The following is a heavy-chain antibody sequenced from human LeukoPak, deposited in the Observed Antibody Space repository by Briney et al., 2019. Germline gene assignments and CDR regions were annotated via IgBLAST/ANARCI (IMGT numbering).Heavy chain of an antibody. J-gene: IGHJ1*01. CDR3: ARVSGPGMNEYYHL. D-gene: IGHD3-10*01. Sequence: GGSLRLSCAASGSTFSRYWMHWVRQAPGKGLVWVSRINDDGSFRRYANSVKGRFTISRDNAKNTLFLQMDSLRAEDTAVYYCARVSGPGMNEYYHLWGQGTLVTVSS. CDR2: INDDGSFR. CDR1: GSTFSRYW. V-gene: IGHV3-74*01.